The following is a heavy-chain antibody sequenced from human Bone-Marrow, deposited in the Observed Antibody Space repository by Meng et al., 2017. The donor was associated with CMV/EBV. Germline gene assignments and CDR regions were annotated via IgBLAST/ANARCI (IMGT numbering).Heavy chain of an antibody. CDR1: GFTFSSYG. J-gene: IGHJ4*02. Sequence: GGSLRLSCAASGFTFSSYGMSWVRQAPGKGLEWVSGISNSGGSTYYADSVKGRFTISRDNAKNSLYLQMNSLRAEDTAVYYCARSLLEGYYFDYWGQGTLVTVSS. CDR3: ARSLLEGYYFDY. D-gene: IGHD3-3*01. V-gene: IGHV3-23*01. CDR2: ISNSGGST.